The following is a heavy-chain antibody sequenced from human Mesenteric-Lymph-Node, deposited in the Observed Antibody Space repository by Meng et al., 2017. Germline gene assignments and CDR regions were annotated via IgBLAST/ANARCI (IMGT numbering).Heavy chain of an antibody. D-gene: IGHD3-22*01. CDR2: IYSSGNT. CDR1: GDSITSGDYS. Sequence: QGQLQEAGPGLVKPSQTLSLTCTVSGDSITSGDYSWNWIRQPPGKGLEWIGYIYSSGNTFYNPSLHSRVTMSVDTSKNQLSLKLNSVTAADTAVYYCASSDYYRSDYWGQGTLVTVSS. V-gene: IGHV4-30-4*01. J-gene: IGHJ4*02. CDR3: ASSDYYRSDY.